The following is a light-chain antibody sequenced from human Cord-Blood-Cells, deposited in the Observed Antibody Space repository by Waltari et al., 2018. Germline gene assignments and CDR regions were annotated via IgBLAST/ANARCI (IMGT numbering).Light chain of an antibody. CDR1: QSISSW. CDR2: DAS. CDR3: QQYNSHSIT. V-gene: IGKV1-5*01. J-gene: IGKJ5*01. Sequence: DIQMTQSHSTLSASVGDRVTITCRASQSISSWLTWYQQKPGKAPKLLIYDASSLETGVPSRFSGSGSGTEFTLTISSLQPDDFATYYCQQYNSHSITFGQGTRLEIK.